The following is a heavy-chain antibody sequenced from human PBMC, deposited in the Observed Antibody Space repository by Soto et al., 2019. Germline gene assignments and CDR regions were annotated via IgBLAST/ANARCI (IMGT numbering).Heavy chain of an antibody. V-gene: IGHV3-30*18. Sequence: GGSLRLSCEASGFTLDSYGMHWVRQAPGKGLEWVAVTSYDGNREYYADSVKGRFTISRDNSKNTLYLQMNSLRTEDTAVYYCAKDLMYSSASNAFDIWGQGTMGTVSS. D-gene: IGHD3-22*01. CDR3: AKDLMYSSASNAFDI. CDR1: GFTLDSYG. CDR2: TSYDGNRE. J-gene: IGHJ3*02.